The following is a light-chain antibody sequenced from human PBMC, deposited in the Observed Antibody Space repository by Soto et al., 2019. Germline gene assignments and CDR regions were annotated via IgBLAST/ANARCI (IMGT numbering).Light chain of an antibody. CDR2: DVI. Sequence: QSVLTQPASVSGSPGQSIIISCTGTSSDVGAYNYVSWYQQHPGRAPRLMIYDVINRPSGVSDRFSGSKSGNTASLSISALQAEDEADYYSSSFTGSSTLYVFGSGTKLTVL. J-gene: IGLJ1*01. CDR3: SSFTGSSTLYV. CDR1: SSDVGAYNY. V-gene: IGLV2-14*03.